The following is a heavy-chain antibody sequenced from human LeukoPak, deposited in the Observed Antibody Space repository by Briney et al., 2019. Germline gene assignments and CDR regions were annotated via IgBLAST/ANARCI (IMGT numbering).Heavy chain of an antibody. Sequence: PGGSLRLSCAASGFTFSSFEMNWVRQAPGKGLEWVSYISGSGRTKYYADSVKGRSTISRDNPKNSLYLQMNSLRVEDTAVYFCARGNDLDSWGQGTLVTVSS. CDR2: ISGSGRTK. CDR3: ARGNDLDS. J-gene: IGHJ4*02. D-gene: IGHD1-1*01. V-gene: IGHV3-48*03. CDR1: GFTFSSFE.